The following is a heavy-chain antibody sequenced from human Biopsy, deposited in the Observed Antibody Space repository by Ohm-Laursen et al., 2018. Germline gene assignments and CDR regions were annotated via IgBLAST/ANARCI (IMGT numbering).Heavy chain of an antibody. D-gene: IGHD2-8*01. V-gene: IGHV1-2*02. CDR3: ARDPLNGHKHFDY. CDR2: INCKTGAP. CDR1: SYTFTDYN. J-gene: IGHJ4*02. Sequence: GVSVKVSCKASSYTFTDYNIHWMRQAPGQGLEWLGYINCKTGAPNYAQKFQGTVTMTRDTSISTAYLALSSLRSADTAIYYCARDPLNGHKHFDYWGQGSLVTVSS.